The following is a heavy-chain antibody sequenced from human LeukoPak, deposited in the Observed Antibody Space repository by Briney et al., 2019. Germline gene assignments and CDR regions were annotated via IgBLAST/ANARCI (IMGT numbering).Heavy chain of an antibody. CDR2: ITSKAFSGTA. Sequence: GGSLRLSCTPSGGTFGDYAVSWVRQAPGKGLEWLGFITSKAFSGTAEYAAAVKGRFTISRDDSKSLAYLQMNSLKTEDTAVYYCTRDREAAAGINALDIWGQGTMVTVSS. J-gene: IGHJ3*02. D-gene: IGHD6-13*01. CDR3: TRDREAAAGINALDI. CDR1: GGTFGDYA. V-gene: IGHV3-49*04.